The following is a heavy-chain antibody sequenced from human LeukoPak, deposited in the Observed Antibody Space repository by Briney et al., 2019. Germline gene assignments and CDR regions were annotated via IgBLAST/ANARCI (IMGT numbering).Heavy chain of an antibody. J-gene: IGHJ3*02. D-gene: IGHD3-9*01. V-gene: IGHV3-23*01. CDR1: GFTFSSYA. CDR2: ISGSGGST. Sequence: GGSLRLSCAASGFTFSSYAMGWVRQAPGKGLEWVSVISGSGGSTYYADSVKGRFTISRDNSKNTLYLQMNSLRAEDTAVYYCAKGKYYDILTDAFDIWGQGTMVTVSS. CDR3: AKGKYYDILTDAFDI.